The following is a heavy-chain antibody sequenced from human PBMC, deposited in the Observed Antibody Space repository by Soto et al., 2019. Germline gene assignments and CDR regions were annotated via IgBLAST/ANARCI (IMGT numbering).Heavy chain of an antibody. CDR1: GFTFSSYT. V-gene: IGHV3-30-3*01. CDR2: LSNGGGKD. CDR3: ARETEDLLRTYGMDA. Sequence: PGGSLRLSCAASGFTFSSYTVHWVRQAPGKGLEWVALLSNGGGKDYYADSVQGRFTISTDNSENTLYLQMNSLRPEDTAVYYCARETEDLLRTYGMDAWGQGTTVTVSS. J-gene: IGHJ6*02. D-gene: IGHD2-15*01.